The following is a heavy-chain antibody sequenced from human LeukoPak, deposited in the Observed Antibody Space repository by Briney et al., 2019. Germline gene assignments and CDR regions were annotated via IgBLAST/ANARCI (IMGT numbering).Heavy chain of an antibody. V-gene: IGHV4-31*03. CDR1: GGSISSGGYY. D-gene: IGHD4-17*01. Sequence: PSETLSLTRTVSGGSISSGGYYWSWIRQHPGKGLEWIGYIYYSGSTYYNPSLKSRVTISVDTSKNQFSLKLSSVTAADTAVYYCARVFGMYGDYRTFDYWGQGTLVTVSS. J-gene: IGHJ4*02. CDR2: IYYSGST. CDR3: ARVFGMYGDYRTFDY.